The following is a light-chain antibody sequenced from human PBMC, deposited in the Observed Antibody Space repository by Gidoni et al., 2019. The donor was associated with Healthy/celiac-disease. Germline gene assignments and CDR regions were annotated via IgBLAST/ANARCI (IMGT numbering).Light chain of an antibody. V-gene: IGLV8-61*01. Sequence: QTVVTQAPSFSVSPGGTVTLTCGLSSGSVSTSYYPSSYQQTPGQAPRTLIYSTNTRSSGVPDRFSGSILGNKAALTITGAQADDESDYYCVLYMGSGWVFGGGTKLTVL. J-gene: IGLJ3*02. CDR2: STN. CDR1: SGSVSTSYY. CDR3: VLYMGSGWV.